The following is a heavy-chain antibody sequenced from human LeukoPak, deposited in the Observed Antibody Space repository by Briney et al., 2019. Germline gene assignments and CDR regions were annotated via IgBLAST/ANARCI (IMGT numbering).Heavy chain of an antibody. J-gene: IGHJ5*02. V-gene: IGHV4-39*02. Sequence: PSGTLSLTCAVSGGSISSSGYYWGWIRQPPGKGLEWIVSIYYTGTTYYNPSLKSRVTIPVDTSKNQFSLKLSSVTAADTAVYYCARDLGSSSGWGRFDPWGQGTLVTVSS. CDR2: IYYTGTT. CDR1: GGSISSSGYY. D-gene: IGHD6-19*01. CDR3: ARDLGSSSGWGRFDP.